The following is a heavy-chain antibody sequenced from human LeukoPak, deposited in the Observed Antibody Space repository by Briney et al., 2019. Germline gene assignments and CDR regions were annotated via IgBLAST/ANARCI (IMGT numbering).Heavy chain of an antibody. Sequence: SETLSLTCTVSGGSISSSSYYWGWIRQPPGKGLEWIGSIYYSGSTYYNPSLKSRVTRSVDTSKNQFSLKLSSVTAADTAVYYCARDLYGSGNYFDYWGQGTLVTVSS. CDR1: GGSISSSSYY. D-gene: IGHD3-10*01. V-gene: IGHV4-39*07. CDR3: ARDLYGSGNYFDY. J-gene: IGHJ4*02. CDR2: IYYSGST.